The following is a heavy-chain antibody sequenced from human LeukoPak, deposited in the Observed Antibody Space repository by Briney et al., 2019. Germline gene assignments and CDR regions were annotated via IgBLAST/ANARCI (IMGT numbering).Heavy chain of an antibody. CDR3: AKGSGVSYYQMDV. Sequence: GGSLRLSCAASQFTFDIFAMNWVRQAPGKGLEWVSAISGSGVTIKYADSIKGRFTISRDNSKNTLFLQMNSLRAEDTAIYYCAKGSGVSYYQMDVWGKGTTVTVSS. J-gene: IGHJ6*03. V-gene: IGHV3-23*01. CDR2: ISGSGVTI. CDR1: QFTFDIFA. D-gene: IGHD3-10*01.